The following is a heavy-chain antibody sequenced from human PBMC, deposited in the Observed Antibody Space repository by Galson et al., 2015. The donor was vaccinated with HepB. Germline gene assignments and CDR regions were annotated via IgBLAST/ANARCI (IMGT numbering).Heavy chain of an antibody. J-gene: IGHJ4*02. Sequence: ETLSLTCAVYGGSFSGYYWSWIRQPPGKGLEWIGEINHSGSTNYNPSLKSRVTISVDTSKNQFSLKLSSVTAADTAVYYCARGDNPDYGDYASAYYYIDVWGQGTLVTVSS. V-gene: IGHV4-34*01. D-gene: IGHD4-17*01. CDR3: ARGDNPDYGDYASAYYYIDV. CDR1: GGSFSGYY. CDR2: INHSGST.